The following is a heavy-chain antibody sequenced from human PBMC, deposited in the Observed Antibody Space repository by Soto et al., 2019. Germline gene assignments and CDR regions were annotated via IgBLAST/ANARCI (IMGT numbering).Heavy chain of an antibody. D-gene: IGHD3-3*01. CDR1: GGSISSSNW. J-gene: IGHJ4*02. CDR2: IYHSGTT. CDR3: ARDFGNARAFGY. Sequence: LSLTCAVSGGSISSSNWWSWVRQTPEKGLEWIGEIYHSGTTNYSPSLKSRVTISVVKSKNQFSLEVKSVTAADTAMYYCARDFGNARAFGYWGQGTLVTVSS. V-gene: IGHV4-4*02.